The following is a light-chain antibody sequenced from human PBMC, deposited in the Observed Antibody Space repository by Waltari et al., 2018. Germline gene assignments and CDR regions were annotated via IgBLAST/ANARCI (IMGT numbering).Light chain of an antibody. J-gene: IGKJ2*01. V-gene: IGKV1-5*03. CDR2: KAS. Sequence: DIQMTQSPSTLSASVGDRVTITCRASQSISSWLAWYQQKPGKAHKLLIFKASSLESGVPSRFSGSGSGTEFTLTISSLQADDSATYYCQQYNSHYTFGQGTKLEIK. CDR3: QQYNSHYT. CDR1: QSISSW.